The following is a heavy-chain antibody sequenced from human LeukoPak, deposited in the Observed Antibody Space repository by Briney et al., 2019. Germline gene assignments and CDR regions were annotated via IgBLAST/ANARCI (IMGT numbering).Heavy chain of an antibody. V-gene: IGHV4-34*01. D-gene: IGHD5-24*01. Sequence: SETLSLTCGVSGGSFTGYYWNWIRQTPGKGLEWIGEINHSGSTNYNPSLKSRVTISADTSKNQFSLKLSSVAAADTAVYFCARSGGRDAYSPDYWGQGTLVTVSS. J-gene: IGHJ4*02. CDR3: ARSGGRDAYSPDY. CDR2: INHSGST. CDR1: GGSFTGYY.